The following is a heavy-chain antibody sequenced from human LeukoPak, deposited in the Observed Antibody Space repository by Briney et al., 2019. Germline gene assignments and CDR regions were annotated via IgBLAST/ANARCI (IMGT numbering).Heavy chain of an antibody. CDR1: GFTFSDYY. CDR2: ISSSGSTI. J-gene: IGHJ4*02. Sequence: GGSLRLSCAASGFTFSDYYMSWIRQAPGKGLEWVSYISSSGSTIYYADSVKGRFTISRDNAKNSLYLQMNSLSAEDTAVYYCARDPSDIVVVPAAMGRLLFDYWGQGTLVTVSS. CDR3: ARDPSDIVVVPAAMGRLLFDY. D-gene: IGHD2-2*01. V-gene: IGHV3-11*04.